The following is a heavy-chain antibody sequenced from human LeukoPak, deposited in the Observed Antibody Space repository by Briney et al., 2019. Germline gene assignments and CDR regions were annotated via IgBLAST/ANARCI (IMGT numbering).Heavy chain of an antibody. CDR2: ISSSSSYI. Sequence: PGGSLRLSCAASGFTFSSYWMHWVRQAPGKGLEWVSSISSSSSYIYYADSVKGRFTISRDNAKNSLYLQMNSLRAEDTAVYYCARDINRYFDYWGQGTLVTVFS. J-gene: IGHJ4*02. CDR1: GFTFSSYW. D-gene: IGHD2/OR15-2a*01. V-gene: IGHV3-21*01. CDR3: ARDINRYFDY.